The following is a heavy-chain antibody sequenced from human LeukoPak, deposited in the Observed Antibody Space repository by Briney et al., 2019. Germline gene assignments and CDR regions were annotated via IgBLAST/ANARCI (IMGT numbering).Heavy chain of an antibody. CDR1: GGSVSSPSYY. CDR3: ARIPWQAGLMSHYGMDV. CDR2: MSYTGIA. D-gene: IGHD2-21*01. J-gene: IGHJ6*04. Sequence: SETLSLTFTVSGGSVSSPSYYWSWIRQPPGNGLEWIGFMSYTGIAFYNPSLVSRVTISLDTSKSHFSLRLSSLTAADTAVYYIARIPWQAGLMSHYGMDVWGKGATVTVSS. V-gene: IGHV4-61*03.